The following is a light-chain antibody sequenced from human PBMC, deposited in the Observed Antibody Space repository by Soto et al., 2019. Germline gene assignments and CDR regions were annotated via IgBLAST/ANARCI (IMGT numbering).Light chain of an antibody. Sequence: DTQMTQSPSSVSASVGDRVTISCRASQDIHTWLAWYQQKPGKAPNLLIYGTSILQSGVPSRFSGSGSGTDFTLTISRLQPEDSATYYCHQDNSFPFTFGPGTKVDV. V-gene: IGKV1-12*01. J-gene: IGKJ3*01. CDR1: QDIHTW. CDR3: HQDNSFPFT. CDR2: GTS.